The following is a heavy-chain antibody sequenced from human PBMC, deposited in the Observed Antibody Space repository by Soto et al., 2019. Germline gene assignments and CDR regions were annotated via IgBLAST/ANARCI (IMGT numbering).Heavy chain of an antibody. V-gene: IGHV4-34*01. CDR3: ARKKRGYSGYVDYYYYMDV. J-gene: IGHJ6*03. CDR2: INHSGST. Sequence: SETLSLTCAVYGGSFSGYYWSWIRQPPGKGLEWIGEINHSGSTNYNPSLKSRVTISVDTSKNQFSLKLSSVTAADTAVYYCARKKRGYSGYVDYYYYMDVWGKGTTVTVS. CDR1: GGSFSGYY. D-gene: IGHD5-12*01.